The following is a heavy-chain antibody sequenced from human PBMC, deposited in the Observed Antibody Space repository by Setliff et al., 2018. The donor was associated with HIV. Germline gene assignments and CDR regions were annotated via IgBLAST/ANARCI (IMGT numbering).Heavy chain of an antibody. D-gene: IGHD3-22*01. CDR1: GYTFTGYY. V-gene: IGHV1-2*02. CDR3: AGGADYYDSSGYRGGGLYYMDV. CDR2: INPNSGGT. J-gene: IGHJ6*03. Sequence: ASVKVSCKASGYTFTGYYMHRVRQAPGQGLEWMGWINPNSGGTNYAQKFQGRVTMTRDTSISTAYMELSRLRSDDTAVYYCAGGADYYDSSGYRGGGLYYMDVWGKGTTVTVSS.